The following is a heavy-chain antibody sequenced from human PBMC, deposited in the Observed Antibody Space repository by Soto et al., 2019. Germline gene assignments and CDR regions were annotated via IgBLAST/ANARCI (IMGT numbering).Heavy chain of an antibody. V-gene: IGHV3-7*05. Sequence: GGSLRLSCAGSGFTFSTYWMSWVRQAPGKGLEWVASINQDGSEKFHVDSVKGRFTISRDNAKKSRYLQTNSLRAEDTAVYYCARDVRLYCNATSCSTYYHGLDVWGQGTTVTVSS. D-gene: IGHD2-2*01. J-gene: IGHJ6*02. CDR1: GFTFSTYW. CDR2: INQDGSEK. CDR3: ARDVRLYCNATSCSTYYHGLDV.